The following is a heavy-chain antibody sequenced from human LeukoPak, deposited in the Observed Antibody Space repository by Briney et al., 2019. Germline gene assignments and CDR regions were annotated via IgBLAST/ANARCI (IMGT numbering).Heavy chain of an antibody. V-gene: IGHV3-21*01. CDR3: ARDGGNALRGYYMDV. D-gene: IGHD4-23*01. CDR2: ISSSSSYI. CDR1: GITFSTYG. Sequence: GGSLRLSCAASGITFSTYGMTWVRQAPGKGLEWVSSISSSSSYIYYADSVKGRFTISRDNAKNSLYLQMNSLRAEDTAVYYCARDGGNALRGYYMDVWGKGTTVTVSS. J-gene: IGHJ6*03.